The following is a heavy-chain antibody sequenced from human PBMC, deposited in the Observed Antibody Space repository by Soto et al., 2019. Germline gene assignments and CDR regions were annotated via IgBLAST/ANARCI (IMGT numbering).Heavy chain of an antibody. CDR3: ARGYSIAARPWWFDP. J-gene: IGHJ5*02. D-gene: IGHD6-6*01. Sequence: SETLSLTCTVSGGSVSSGSYYWSWIRQPPGKGLEWIGYIYYSGSTNYNPSLKGRVTISVDTSKNQFSLKLRSVTAADTAVYYCARGYSIAARPWWFDPWGQGTLVTVSS. V-gene: IGHV4-61*01. CDR2: IYYSGST. CDR1: GGSVSSGSYY.